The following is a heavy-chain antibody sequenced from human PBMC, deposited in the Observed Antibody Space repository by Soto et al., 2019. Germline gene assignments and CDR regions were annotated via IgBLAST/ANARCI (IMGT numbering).Heavy chain of an antibody. D-gene: IGHD3-22*01. CDR1: GFTFSSYA. Sequence: PVGSLRLSCAASGFTFSSYAMSWVRQAPGKGLEWVSSISGSGGSIYNADSVKGRFTISRDNSKNTLYLQMNSLRAEDTAVYYCAKDQEYFDSSSYFDYWGQGILVTVSS. V-gene: IGHV3-23*01. CDR2: ISGSGGSI. CDR3: AKDQEYFDSSSYFDY. J-gene: IGHJ4*02.